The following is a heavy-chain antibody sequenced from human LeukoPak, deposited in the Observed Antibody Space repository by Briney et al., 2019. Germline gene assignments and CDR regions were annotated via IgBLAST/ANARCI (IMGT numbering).Heavy chain of an antibody. J-gene: IGHJ4*03. Sequence: PGGSLRLSCAAAGFTFSGYCMHWVRQAPGKGLEWVAVIWYDGSNKYYADSVKGRFTISRDNSKNTLYLQMNSLRADDTAVYYCATENSGSYYGYFDSWGQGTLVTVSS. CDR1: GFTFSGYC. V-gene: IGHV3-33*01. CDR2: IWYDGSNK. CDR3: ATENSGSYYGYFDS. D-gene: IGHD1-26*01.